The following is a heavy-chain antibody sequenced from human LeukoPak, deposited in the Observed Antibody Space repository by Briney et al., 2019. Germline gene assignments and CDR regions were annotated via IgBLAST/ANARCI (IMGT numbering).Heavy chain of an antibody. J-gene: IGHJ3*02. V-gene: IGHV4-4*07. Sequence: SETLSLTCTVSGGSISSYYWSWIRQPAGKGLEWIGRIYTSGSTNYNPSLKSRVTMSVDTSKNQFSLKLSSVTAADTAVYYCARALDFGTRGLEWLLKPDAFDIWGQGTMVTVSS. D-gene: IGHD3-3*01. CDR3: ARALDFGTRGLEWLLKPDAFDI. CDR1: GGSISSYY. CDR2: IYTSGST.